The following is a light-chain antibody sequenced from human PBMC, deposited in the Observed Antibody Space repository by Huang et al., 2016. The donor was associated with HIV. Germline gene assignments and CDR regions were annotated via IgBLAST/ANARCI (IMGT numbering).Light chain of an antibody. CDR2: AAS. CDR3: QQSVTTPYT. J-gene: IGKJ2*01. CDR1: QSITIN. V-gene: IGKV1-39*01. Sequence: DIQMTQSPSSLSASVGDRVTITCRASQSITINLSWYQQKPGKAPKLLIYAASNLQSGVPSRFTGSGSGTDFTLTISSLQPEDFATYYCQQSVTTPYTFGQGTKLEIK.